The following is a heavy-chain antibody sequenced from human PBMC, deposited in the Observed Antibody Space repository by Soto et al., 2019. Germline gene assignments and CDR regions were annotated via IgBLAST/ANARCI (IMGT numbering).Heavy chain of an antibody. Sequence: QVQLQQSGPGLVKPSETLSLTCTVSGVSINNNYWSWVRQPPGKGLEWIGYINFSGFTNYNPSLKSRVSISVDTSKDQVSLKLTSETAADTAIYYCARGNYDYFGGNYRYVGGAFDVWGPGTVVTVSS. CDR1: GVSINNNY. J-gene: IGHJ3*01. D-gene: IGHD3-16*02. CDR3: ARGNYDYFGGNYRYVGGAFDV. CDR2: INFSGFT. V-gene: IGHV4-59*01.